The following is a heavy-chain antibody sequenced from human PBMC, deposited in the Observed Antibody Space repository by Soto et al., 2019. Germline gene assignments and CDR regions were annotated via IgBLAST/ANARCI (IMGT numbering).Heavy chain of an antibody. CDR2: IIPIFGTA. J-gene: IGHJ4*02. Sequence: SVKVSCKASGGTFSSYAISWVRQAPGQGLEWMGGIIPIFGTANYAQKFQGRVTITADESTSTAYMELSSLRSEDTAVYYCARGALDTAMVDFDYWGQGTLVTVSS. CDR1: GGTFSSYA. V-gene: IGHV1-69*13. CDR3: ARGALDTAMVDFDY. D-gene: IGHD5-18*01.